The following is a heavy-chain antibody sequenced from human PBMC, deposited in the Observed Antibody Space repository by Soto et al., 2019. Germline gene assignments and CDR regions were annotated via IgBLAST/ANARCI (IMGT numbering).Heavy chain of an antibody. CDR3: PKGNDALDI. CDR1: GGAFRMSA. Sequence: QMQLVQSGAEVKKPGSSVKVSCRASGGAFRMSAISWVRQAPGQGLEWMGGIIPVYGGANYAQRFQGRVTITADESTRTVYMELRRLRVQDTAMYYCPKGNDALDIWGQGTMVTVSS. J-gene: IGHJ3*02. V-gene: IGHV1-69*01. CDR2: IIPVYGGA.